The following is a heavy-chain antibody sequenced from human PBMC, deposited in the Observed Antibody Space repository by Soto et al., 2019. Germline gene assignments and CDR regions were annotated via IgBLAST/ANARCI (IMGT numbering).Heavy chain of an antibody. Sequence: LSLTCTISGGSFGTNYWSWIRQAPGKGLEWIGYTYHTGSTKYNPSLKSRATISVDTSKNQFSLTLNSVAAADTAVYYCATDSAGRGPFDPWGQGILVTVSS. CDR1: GGSFGTNY. D-gene: IGHD1-26*01. CDR3: ATDSAGRGPFDP. CDR2: TYHTGST. V-gene: IGHV4-59*13. J-gene: IGHJ5*02.